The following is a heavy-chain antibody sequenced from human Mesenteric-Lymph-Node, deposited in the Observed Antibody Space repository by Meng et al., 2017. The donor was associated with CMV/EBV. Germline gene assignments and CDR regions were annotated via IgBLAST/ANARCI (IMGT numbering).Heavy chain of an antibody. Sequence: QAQLGQLGAEVKKPGASVKVSCKASGYSFTGYSIHSVRQAHGQGLEWMGRIRPNTGDTIYEEDLQGRVTMTRDTSINTAYMELRSLASDDTAVYYCGRGQQTFDPWGQGTLVTVSS. CDR2: IRPNTGDT. D-gene: IGHD1-1*01. CDR3: GRGQQTFDP. J-gene: IGHJ5*02. V-gene: IGHV1-2*06. CDR1: GYSFTGYS.